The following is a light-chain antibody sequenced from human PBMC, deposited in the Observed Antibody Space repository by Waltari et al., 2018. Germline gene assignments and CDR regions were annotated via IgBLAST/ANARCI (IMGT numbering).Light chain of an antibody. CDR3: QQYNNWPLT. CDR1: QSVSRN. J-gene: IGKJ4*01. CDR2: GAS. V-gene: IGKV3-15*01. Sequence: EIVMTQSPATLSVSPGERATLSCRASQSVSRNLAWYQQNPCQAPRPLIYGASTRATGIPARFSVSGSGTEFTLTISSLQSEDFAVYYCQQYNNWPLTFGGGTKVEIK.